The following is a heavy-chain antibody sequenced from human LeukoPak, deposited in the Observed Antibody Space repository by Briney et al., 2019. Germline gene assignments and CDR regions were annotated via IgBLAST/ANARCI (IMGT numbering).Heavy chain of an antibody. Sequence: GESLKISCKGSGYSFTSNWFSWLRQMPGKGLEWLGRIDPSDSYTNYSPSFQGHVTISADKSISTAYLQWSSLKASDTAMYYCARRGYIAAAGYYFGYWGQGTLVTAS. CDR3: ARRGYIAAAGYYFGY. D-gene: IGHD6-13*01. J-gene: IGHJ4*02. CDR1: GYSFTSNW. V-gene: IGHV5-10-1*01. CDR2: IDPSDSYT.